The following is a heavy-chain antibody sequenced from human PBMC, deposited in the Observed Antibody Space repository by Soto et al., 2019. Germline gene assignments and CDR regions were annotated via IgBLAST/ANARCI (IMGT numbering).Heavy chain of an antibody. CDR3: ARDLRIAARPTEYYYYGMDV. D-gene: IGHD6-6*01. CDR2: ISSSSSYI. V-gene: IGHV3-21*01. CDR1: GFTFSSYS. J-gene: IGHJ6*02. Sequence: PGGSLRLSCAASGFTFSSYSMNWVRQAPGKGLEWVSSISSSSSYIYYADSVKGRFTTSRDNAKNSLYLQMNSLRAEDTAVYYCARDLRIAARPTEYYYYGMDVWGQGTTVTVSS.